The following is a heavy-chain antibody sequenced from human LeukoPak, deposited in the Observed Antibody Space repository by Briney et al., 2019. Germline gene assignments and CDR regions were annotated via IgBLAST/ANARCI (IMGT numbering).Heavy chain of an antibody. D-gene: IGHD3-16*01. CDR2: VDPEDGET. V-gene: IGHV1-69-2*01. CDR1: GYTFTDYY. Sequence: ASVKVSCKVSGYTFTDYYMHWVQQAPGKGLEWMGLVDPEDGETIYAEKFQGRVTITADTSTDTAYTELSSLRSEDTAVYYCATDPFGDPGDYWGQGTLVTVSS. J-gene: IGHJ4*02. CDR3: ATDPFGDPGDY.